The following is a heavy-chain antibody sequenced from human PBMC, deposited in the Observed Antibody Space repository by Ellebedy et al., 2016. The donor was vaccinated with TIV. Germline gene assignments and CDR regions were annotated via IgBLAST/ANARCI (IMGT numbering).Heavy chain of an antibody. CDR3: TRDHGSYAYDY. CDR2: INTYNGKT. J-gene: IGHJ4*02. CDR1: GYTFTSYA. V-gene: IGHV1-18*01. D-gene: IGHD3-16*01. Sequence: AASVKVSCKASGYTFTSYAIHWVRQAPGQGLEWMGWINTYNGKTKFAQKVQGRVTMTTDTSTSTAYMELRSLRSDDPAVYYCTRDHGSYAYDYWGRGTLVTVSS.